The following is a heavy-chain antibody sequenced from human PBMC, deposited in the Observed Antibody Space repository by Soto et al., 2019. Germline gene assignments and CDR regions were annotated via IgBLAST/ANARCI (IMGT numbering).Heavy chain of an antibody. Sequence: SETLSLTCGGCGGSLSGATYSWNWIRQPPGKGLEWIGYIFPIGTTYYNPSLKSRVTISIHVSKNQSSLSLSSLTAADTAVYYCARSREFDYWSQGTLVTVSS. CDR3: ARSREFDY. CDR2: IFPIGTT. CDR1: GGSLSGATYS. J-gene: IGHJ4*02. V-gene: IGHV4-30-2*01.